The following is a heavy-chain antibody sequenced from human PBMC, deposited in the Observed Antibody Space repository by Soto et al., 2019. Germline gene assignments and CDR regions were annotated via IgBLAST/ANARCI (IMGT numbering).Heavy chain of an antibody. CDR2: ISSSSSYI. V-gene: IGHV3-21*01. CDR1: GFTFSSYS. CDR3: ARGIVVVPAAIPDYFDY. J-gene: IGHJ4*02. D-gene: IGHD2-2*01. Sequence: EVQLVESGGGLVKPGGSLRLSCAASGFTFSSYSMNWVRQAPGKGLEWVSSISSSSSYIYYADSVKGRFTISRDNAKNSLYLQINSLRAEDTAVNYCARGIVVVPAAIPDYFDYWGQGTLVTVSS.